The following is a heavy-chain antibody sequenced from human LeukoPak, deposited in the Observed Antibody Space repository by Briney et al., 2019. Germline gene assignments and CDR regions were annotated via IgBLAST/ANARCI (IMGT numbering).Heavy chain of an antibody. CDR3: AKGMAYYYYYMDV. Sequence: GGSLRLSCAASGFAFSSYAMSWVRQAPGKGLEWVSAISGSGGSTYYADSVKGRFTISRDNSKNTLYLQMNSLRAEDTAVYYCAKGMAYYYYYMDVWGKGTTVTVSS. V-gene: IGHV3-23*01. J-gene: IGHJ6*03. D-gene: IGHD2-8*01. CDR1: GFAFSSYA. CDR2: ISGSGGST.